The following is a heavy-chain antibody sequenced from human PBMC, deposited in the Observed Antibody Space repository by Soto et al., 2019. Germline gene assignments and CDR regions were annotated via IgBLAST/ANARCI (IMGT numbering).Heavy chain of an antibody. Sequence: PGVSLRLSCVASGFTFSSYSMNWVRQAPGKGMKWVSYISSSSSTIYYADSVKGRFTISRDNAKNPLYLQMNSLRDVDMVVYYCARDDVGFLNGIDVWGQGTTVTVSS. J-gene: IGHJ6*02. CDR3: ARDDVGFLNGIDV. D-gene: IGHD3-10*01. CDR1: GFTFSSYS. CDR2: ISSSSSTI. V-gene: IGHV3-48*02.